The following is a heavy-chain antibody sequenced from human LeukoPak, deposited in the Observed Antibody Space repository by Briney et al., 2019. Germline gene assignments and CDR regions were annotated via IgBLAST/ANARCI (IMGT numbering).Heavy chain of an antibody. CDR2: IIPIFGTA. J-gene: IGHJ5*02. Sequence: ASVKVSCKVSGGTFSSYAISWVRQAPGQGLEWMGRIIPIFGTANYAQKFQGRVTITTDESTSTAYMELSSLRSEDTAVYYCARDKATVTPEGAWFDPWGQGTLVTVSS. CDR3: ARDKATVTPEGAWFDP. CDR1: GGTFSSYA. D-gene: IGHD4-17*01. V-gene: IGHV1-69*05.